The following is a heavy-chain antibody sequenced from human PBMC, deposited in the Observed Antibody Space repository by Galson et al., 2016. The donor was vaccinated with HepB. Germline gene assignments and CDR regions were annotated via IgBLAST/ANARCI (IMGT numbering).Heavy chain of an antibody. Sequence: SLRLSCAASGFSFSSYGMHWVRQAPGKGLEWVVVIWYDGNNKYYGDSVKGRFTIPRDNSKNTLYLQMNSLRVDDTAVYYCARGGLMDYYYHGMDVWGQGTTVIVSS. CDR1: GFSFSSYG. CDR3: ARGGLMDYYYHGMDV. CDR2: IWYDGNNK. D-gene: IGHD2-8*01. V-gene: IGHV3-33*01. J-gene: IGHJ6*02.